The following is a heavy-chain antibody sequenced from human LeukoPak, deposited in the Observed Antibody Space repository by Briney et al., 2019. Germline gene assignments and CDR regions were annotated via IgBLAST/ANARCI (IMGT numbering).Heavy chain of an antibody. D-gene: IGHD4-17*01. CDR3: ARDADDYGDPYYFDY. CDR1: GFTFSSYS. CDR2: ISSSSSYI. J-gene: IGHJ4*02. V-gene: IGHV3-21*01. Sequence: PGGSLRLSCAASGFTFSSYSMNWVRQAPGKGLEWVSSISSSSSYIYYADSVKGRFTISRDNAKNSLYLQMNSLRAEDTAVYYCARDADDYGDPYYFDYWGQGTLVTVSS.